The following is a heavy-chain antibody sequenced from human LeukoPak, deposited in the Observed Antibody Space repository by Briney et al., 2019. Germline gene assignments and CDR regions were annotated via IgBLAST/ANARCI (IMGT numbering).Heavy chain of an antibody. Sequence: GGSLRLSCAASGFTFDDYAMHWVRQAPGKGLEWISGISWNSGSIGYADSVKGRFTISRDNAKNSLYLQMNSLRAEDTALYYCAKAHPGYDFWSGYIFDYWGQGTLVTVSS. CDR3: AKAHPGYDFWSGYIFDY. CDR1: GFTFDDYA. CDR2: ISWNSGSI. J-gene: IGHJ4*02. D-gene: IGHD3-3*01. V-gene: IGHV3-9*01.